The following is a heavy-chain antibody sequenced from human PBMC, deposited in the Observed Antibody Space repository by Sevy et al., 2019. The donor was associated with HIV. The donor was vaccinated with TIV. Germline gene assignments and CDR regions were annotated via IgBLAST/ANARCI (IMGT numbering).Heavy chain of an antibody. J-gene: IGHJ3*02. Sequence: SETLSLTCAVYGGSFSGYYWSWIRQPPGKGLEWIGEINHSGSTNYNPSLKGRVTISVDTSKNQFSLKLSSVTAADTAVYYCARGSSIVVVVAATTGAFDIWGQRTMVTVSS. CDR3: ARGSSIVVVVAATTGAFDI. V-gene: IGHV4-34*01. CDR1: GGSFSGYY. CDR2: INHSGST. D-gene: IGHD2-15*01.